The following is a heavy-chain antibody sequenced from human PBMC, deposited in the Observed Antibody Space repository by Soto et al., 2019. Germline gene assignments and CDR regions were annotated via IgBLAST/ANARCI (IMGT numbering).Heavy chain of an antibody. CDR2: IYHSGST. CDR3: ARGMTTVTTFDY. J-gene: IGHJ4*02. V-gene: IGHV4-30-2*01. Sequence: QLQLQESGSGLVKPSQTLSLTCAVSGGSISSGGYSWSWIRQPPGKGLEWIGYIYHSGSTYYNPSTQSRVTISVDRPKNQISLKLSSVTAADTAVYYCARGMTTVTTFDYWGQGTLVTVSS. CDR1: GGSISSGGYS. D-gene: IGHD4-17*01.